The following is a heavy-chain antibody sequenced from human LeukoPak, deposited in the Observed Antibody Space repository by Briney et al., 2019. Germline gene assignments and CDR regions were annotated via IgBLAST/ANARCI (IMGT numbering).Heavy chain of an antibody. CDR3: ARDMTGGLLDY. CDR2: INSGSTYI. J-gene: IGHJ4*02. Sequence: ETLSLTCTVSGGSISSSSYYWGWLRQPPGTGLEWISSINSGSTYIFYADSVKGRFTISRDNAQNSLYLQMNSLRAEDTAVYYCARDMTGGLLDYWGQGTLVTVSS. CDR1: GGSISSSS. D-gene: IGHD1-26*01. V-gene: IGHV3-21*01.